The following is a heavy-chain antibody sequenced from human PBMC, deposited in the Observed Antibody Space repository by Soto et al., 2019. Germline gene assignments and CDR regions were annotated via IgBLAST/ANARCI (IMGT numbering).Heavy chain of an antibody. V-gene: IGHV1-2*04. Sequence: QVQLVPSGAEVNKPGASVKVSCKASGHTVTGYYLHWVRHAPGQRLEWMGWINPNSGGTNYAQKFQGWVTMTRDTSISTAYMELSRLRSDDTAGYYCARGADFWSGHYYYMAVWGKGTTVTVSS. CDR2: INPNSGGT. J-gene: IGHJ6*03. CDR3: ARGADFWSGHYYYMAV. D-gene: IGHD3-3*01. CDR1: GHTVTGYY.